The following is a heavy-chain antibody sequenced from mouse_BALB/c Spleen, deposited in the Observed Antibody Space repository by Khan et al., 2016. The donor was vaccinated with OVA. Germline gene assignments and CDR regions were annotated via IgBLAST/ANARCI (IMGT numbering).Heavy chain of an antibody. CDR2: IYYSGTI. CDR1: GISITTGNYR. CDR3: ARDYGSLYWYFDV. J-gene: IGHJ1*01. Sequence: EVKLEESGPGLVKPSQTVSLTCTVTGISITTGNYRWSWIRQFPGNKLEWIGNIYYSGTISYNPSLTSRTTITRDTSKHRFFLEMNSLTAEDTATYYFARDYGSLYWYFDVWGAGTTVTVSS. D-gene: IGHD1-1*01. V-gene: IGHV3-5*02.